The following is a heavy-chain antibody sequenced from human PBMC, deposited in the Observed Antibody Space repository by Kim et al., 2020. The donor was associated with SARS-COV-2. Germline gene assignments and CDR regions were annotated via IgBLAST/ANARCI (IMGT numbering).Heavy chain of an antibody. J-gene: IGHJ4*02. CDR1: GFTFSSYW. CDR2: INSDGSST. Sequence: GGSLRLSCAASGFTFSSYWMHLVRQAPGKGLVWVSRINSDGSSTSYADSVKGRFTISRDNAKNTLYLQMNSLRAEDTAVYYCATDDILTGYGPDYWGQGTLVTVSS. CDR3: ATDDILTGYGPDY. D-gene: IGHD3-9*01. V-gene: IGHV3-74*01.